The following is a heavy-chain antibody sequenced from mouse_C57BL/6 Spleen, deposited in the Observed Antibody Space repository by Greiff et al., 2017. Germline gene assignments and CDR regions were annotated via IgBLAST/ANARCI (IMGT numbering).Heavy chain of an antibody. CDR3: ARSGTTVVAKDWYFDV. V-gene: IGHV1-69*01. J-gene: IGHJ1*03. CDR2: IDPSDSYT. CDR1: GYTFTSYW. Sequence: VQLQQSGAELVMPGASVKLSCKASGYTFTSYWMHWVKQRPGQGLEWIGEIDPSDSYTNYNQKFKGKSTLTVDKSSSTAYMQLSSLTSEDSAVYYCARSGTTVVAKDWYFDVWGTGTTVTVSS. D-gene: IGHD1-1*01.